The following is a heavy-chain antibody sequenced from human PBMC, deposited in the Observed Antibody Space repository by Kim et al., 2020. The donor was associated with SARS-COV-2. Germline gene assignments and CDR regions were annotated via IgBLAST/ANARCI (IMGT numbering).Heavy chain of an antibody. CDR3: ANDPWGTRYFDD. CDR2: T. Sequence: TDYADPGKGRFTISRDNSKNTVDLQMSSLRADDTAVYYCANDPWGTRYFDDWGQGTLVTVSS. J-gene: IGHJ4*02. D-gene: IGHD3-16*01. V-gene: IGHV3-23*01.